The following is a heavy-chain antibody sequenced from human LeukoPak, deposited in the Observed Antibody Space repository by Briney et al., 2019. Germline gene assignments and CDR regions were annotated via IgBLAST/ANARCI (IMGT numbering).Heavy chain of an antibody. CDR2: IRDSGTTI. Sequence: GGSLRLSCTASGFTFGLSSMNWVRQAPGKGLESVSYIRDSGTTIYYADSVKGRFTISRDNAKNSLYLQMNSLTAEDTAVYFCARDSRSHCGTAACYGPYFDYWGQGILVTVSS. D-gene: IGHD2-2*01. CDR1: GFTFGLSS. J-gene: IGHJ4*02. V-gene: IGHV3-48*01. CDR3: ARDSRSHCGTAACYGPYFDY.